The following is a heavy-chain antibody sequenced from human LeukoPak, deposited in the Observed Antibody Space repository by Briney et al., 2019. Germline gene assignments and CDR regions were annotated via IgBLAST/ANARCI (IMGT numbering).Heavy chain of an antibody. CDR1: GGSFSGYY. CDR3: ARGTQVLRYFDWLQYWFDP. V-gene: IGHV4-34*01. Sequence: PSETLSLTCAVYGGSFSGYYWSWIRQPPGKGLEWIGEINHSGSTNYNPSLKSRVTISVDTSKNQFSLKLSSVTAADTAVYYCARGTQVLRYFDWLQYWFDPWGQETLVTVSS. D-gene: IGHD3-9*01. CDR2: INHSGST. J-gene: IGHJ5*02.